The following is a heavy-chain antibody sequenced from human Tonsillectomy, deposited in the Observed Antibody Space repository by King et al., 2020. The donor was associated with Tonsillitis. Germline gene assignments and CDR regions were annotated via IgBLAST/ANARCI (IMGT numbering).Heavy chain of an antibody. V-gene: IGHV3-7*03. Sequence: EVQLVESGGALVLPGGSLRLSCVASGFTFSTYWMSWVRQAPGQGLEWVANIKQYGSEKYYVDSVKGRFTISRDNAKNSLYLQMNNLRAEDTAVYYCASYYDGIGSEDAFDSWGQGTMVPGSS. J-gene: IGHJ3*02. D-gene: IGHD3-22*01. CDR3: ASYYDGIGSEDAFDS. CDR1: GFTFSTYW. CDR2: IKQYGSEK.